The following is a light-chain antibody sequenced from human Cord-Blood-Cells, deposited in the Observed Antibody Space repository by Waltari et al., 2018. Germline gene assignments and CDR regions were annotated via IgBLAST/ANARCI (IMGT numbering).Light chain of an antibody. CDR1: QSVSSN. CDR2: GAS. J-gene: IGKJ4*01. Sequence: EIVMTQSPATLSVSPGDRATLAYRASQSVSSNLAWYQQKPGQAPRLLIYGASTRATGIPARFSGRGSGTEFTLTISSLQSEDFAVYYCQQYNNWPLTFGGGTKVEIK. V-gene: IGKV3-15*01. CDR3: QQYNNWPLT.